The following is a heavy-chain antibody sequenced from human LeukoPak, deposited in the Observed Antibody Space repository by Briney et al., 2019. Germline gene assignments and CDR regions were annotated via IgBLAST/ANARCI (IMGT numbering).Heavy chain of an antibody. Sequence: SETLSLTCTVSGGSVSSSRYYWGWIRQSPGKGLEWIGEINHSGSTNYNPSLKSRVTISVDTSKNQFSLKLSSVTAADTAVYYCARHTEVQVPNFDYWGQGTLVTVSS. CDR2: INHSGST. V-gene: IGHV4-39*01. CDR3: ARHTEVQVPNFDY. D-gene: IGHD1-1*01. J-gene: IGHJ4*02. CDR1: GGSVSSSRYY.